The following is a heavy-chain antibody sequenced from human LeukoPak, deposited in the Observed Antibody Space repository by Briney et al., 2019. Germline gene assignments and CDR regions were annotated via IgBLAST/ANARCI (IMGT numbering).Heavy chain of an antibody. CDR3: ASGGIYYGAAFDF. D-gene: IGHD1-26*01. CDR2: IKQDGSEK. J-gene: IGHJ4*02. Sequence: GGSLRLSCAASGFTFSSYWMSWVRQAPGKGVEWVANIKQDGSEKYYVDSVKGRFTISRDNAKNSLYLQMNSLRAEDTALYYCASGGIYYGAAFDFWGQGSLVTVSA. V-gene: IGHV3-7*03. CDR1: GFTFSSYW.